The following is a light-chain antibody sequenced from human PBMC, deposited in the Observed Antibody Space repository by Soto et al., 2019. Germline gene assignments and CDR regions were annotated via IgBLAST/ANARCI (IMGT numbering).Light chain of an antibody. CDR2: GVS. V-gene: IGKV3D-15*01. J-gene: IGKJ3*01. CDR3: QQYNNWPRT. Sequence: EIVMTQSPATLSVSPGERATLSCRASQSVSTNLAWYQQKPGQAPSLLLYGVSTRATGIPARFSGSGSGTEFTLTISSLQYEDFAIYYCQQYNNWPRTFGTGTKVDFK. CDR1: QSVSTN.